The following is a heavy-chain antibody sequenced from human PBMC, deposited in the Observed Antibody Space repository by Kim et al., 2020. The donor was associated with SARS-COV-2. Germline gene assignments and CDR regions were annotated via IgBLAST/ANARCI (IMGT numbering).Heavy chain of an antibody. CDR1: GGTFSSYA. CDR2: IIPIFGTA. Sequence: SVKVSCKASGGTFSSYAISWVRQAPGQGLEWMGGIIPIFGTANYAQKFQGRVTITADESTSTAYMELSSLRSEDTAVYYCARDRPQASHYYDSSGYYYGMDVWGQGTTVTVSS. V-gene: IGHV1-69*13. J-gene: IGHJ6*02. CDR3: ARDRPQASHYYDSSGYYYGMDV. D-gene: IGHD3-22*01.